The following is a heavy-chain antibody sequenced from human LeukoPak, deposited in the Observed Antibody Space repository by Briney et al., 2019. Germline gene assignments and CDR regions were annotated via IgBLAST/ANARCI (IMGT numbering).Heavy chain of an antibody. J-gene: IGHJ4*02. V-gene: IGHV1-2*02. Sequence: GASVKVSCKASGYTFTGYYMHWVRQAPGQGLEMMGWINPNSGGTNYAQKFQGRVTMTRDTSISTAYMELSRLRSDDTAVYYCARDDYIWGSYRSQGSFDCWGQGTLVTVSS. CDR1: GYTFTGYY. D-gene: IGHD3-16*02. CDR3: ARDDYIWGSYRSQGSFDC. CDR2: INPNSGGT.